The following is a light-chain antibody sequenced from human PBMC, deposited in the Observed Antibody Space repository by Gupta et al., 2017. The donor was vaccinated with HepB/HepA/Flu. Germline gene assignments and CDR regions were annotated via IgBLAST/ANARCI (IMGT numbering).Light chain of an antibody. CDR2: AAS. CDR3: QETYDTPRT. Sequence: IQITPSPSSLSASVGDRVTITCRASQSISSYLNWYQQKPGKAPELLIYAASTLQTGVPSRFSGSGSGTDFTLTVSSLQPEDFATYYCQETYDTPRTFGGGTKVEIK. J-gene: IGKJ4*02. V-gene: IGKV1-39*01. CDR1: QSISSY.